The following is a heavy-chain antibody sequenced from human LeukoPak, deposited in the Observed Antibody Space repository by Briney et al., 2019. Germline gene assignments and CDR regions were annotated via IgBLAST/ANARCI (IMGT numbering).Heavy chain of an antibody. D-gene: IGHD3-16*02. CDR1: GGSISSYY. Sequence: SETLSLTCTVSGGSISSYYWSWIRQPPGKGLEWIGYIYYSGSTNYNPSLKSRVTISVDTSKNQFSLKQSSVTAADTAVYYCARGNYDYVWGSYRPLYYYYGMDVWGKGTTVTVSS. CDR2: IYYSGST. V-gene: IGHV4-59*01. CDR3: ARGNYDYVWGSYRPLYYYYGMDV. J-gene: IGHJ6*04.